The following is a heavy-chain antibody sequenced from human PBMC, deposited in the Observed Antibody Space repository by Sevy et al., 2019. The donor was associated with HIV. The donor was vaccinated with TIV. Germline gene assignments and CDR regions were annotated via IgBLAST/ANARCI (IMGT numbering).Heavy chain of an antibody. CDR2: ISGSASTTYYGGAA. V-gene: IGHV3-23*01. Sequence: GGSLRLSCTASGFTFSTYAMSWVRQAPGQGLEWVSGISGSASTTYYGGAAYYADSVKGRFTITRDNAKNTLYLEMNSLRDEDSAVFHCARGLLARPRGDYWYFDLWGRGTLVTVSS. CDR3: ARGLLARPRGDYWYFDL. J-gene: IGHJ2*01. CDR1: GFTFSTYA. D-gene: IGHD6-6*01.